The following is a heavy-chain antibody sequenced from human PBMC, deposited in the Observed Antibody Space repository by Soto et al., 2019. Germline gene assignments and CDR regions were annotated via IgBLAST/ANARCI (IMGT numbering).Heavy chain of an antibody. J-gene: IGHJ4*02. CDR3: VKNRGSWYGPSDY. D-gene: IGHD6-13*01. CDR2: ISSNGGST. V-gene: IGHV3-64D*06. CDR1: GFTFSSYA. Sequence: EVQLVESGGGLVQPGGSLRLSCSASGFTFSSYAMHWVRQAPGKGLEYVSGISSNGGSTYYGDSVKGRFTISRDNSKNTLYLQMSSLRGEDTAVYYCVKNRGSWYGPSDYWGKGTLVTVSS.